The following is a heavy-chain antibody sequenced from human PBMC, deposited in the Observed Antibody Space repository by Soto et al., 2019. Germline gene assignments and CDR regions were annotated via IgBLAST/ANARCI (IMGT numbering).Heavy chain of an antibody. CDR3: VKERSSSDWYGYFDY. V-gene: IGHV3-23*01. CDR1: GFTFSTYA. D-gene: IGHD6-19*01. Sequence: EVQLLESGGGLVQPGGSLRLSCAASGFTFSTYAMSWVRQAPGKGLEWVSAISDSGDNTYYADSVKGRFTISRDNSKNTLYLQMNNLRAEDTAVYYCVKERSSSDWYGYFDYWGQGTLVTVSS. CDR2: ISDSGDNT. J-gene: IGHJ4*02.